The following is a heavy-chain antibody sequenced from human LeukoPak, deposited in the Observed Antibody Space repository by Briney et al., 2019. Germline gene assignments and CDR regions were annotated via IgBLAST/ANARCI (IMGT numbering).Heavy chain of an antibody. D-gene: IGHD3-22*01. J-gene: IGHJ4*02. CDR3: AKARRGSITMIVVVIAYFDY. CDR1: GFTFSSYA. Sequence: PGGSLRLSCAASGFTFSSYAMSWVRQAPGKGLEWVSAISGSGGSTYYADSVKGRFTISRDNSKNTLYLQMNSLRAEDTAVYYCAKARRGSITMIVVVIAYFDYWGQGTLVTVSS. V-gene: IGHV3-23*01. CDR2: ISGSGGST.